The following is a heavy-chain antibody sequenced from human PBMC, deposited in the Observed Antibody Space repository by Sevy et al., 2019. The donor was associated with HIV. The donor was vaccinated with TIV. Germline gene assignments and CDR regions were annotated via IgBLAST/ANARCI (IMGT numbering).Heavy chain of an antibody. CDR1: GGSVSSEY. CDR3: AREFFYDSTDYYWPAYYFDN. Sequence: SETLSLTCNVSGGSVSSEYWSWIRQPAGKGLEWIGRIYTSETINYNPTLKGRVTMSIDTSKNQISLKLTSVTAADTAVYYCAREFFYDSTDYYWPAYYFDNWGQGTLVTVSS. V-gene: IGHV4-4*07. CDR2: IYTSETI. D-gene: IGHD3-22*01. J-gene: IGHJ4*02.